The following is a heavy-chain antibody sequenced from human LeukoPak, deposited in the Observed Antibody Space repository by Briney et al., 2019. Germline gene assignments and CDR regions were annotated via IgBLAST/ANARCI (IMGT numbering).Heavy chain of an antibody. V-gene: IGHV1-69*13. CDR2: IIPIFGTA. J-gene: IGHJ4*02. CDR3: ARENSITIFGVVMDDYFDY. Sequence: ASVKVSCKASGGTFSSYAISWVRQAPGQGLEWMGGIIPIFGTANYAQKFQGRVTITADESTSTAYMELSSLRSEDTAVYYCARENSITIFGVVMDDYFDYWGQGTLVTVSS. CDR1: GGTFSSYA. D-gene: IGHD3-3*01.